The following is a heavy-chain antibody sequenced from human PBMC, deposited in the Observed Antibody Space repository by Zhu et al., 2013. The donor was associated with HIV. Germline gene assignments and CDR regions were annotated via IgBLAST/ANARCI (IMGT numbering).Heavy chain of an antibody. CDR1: GYTFTRFG. CDR2: ISPKNGDT. J-gene: IGHJ4*02. D-gene: IGHD3-10*01. V-gene: IGHV1-18*01. Sequence: QAHLVQSGTEVKKPGASVKVSCQAYGYTFTRFGVSWVRQAPGQGLEWMGWISPKNGDTNYAQNFQGKVTMTTDTSTSTAYMELMNLTSDDTAVYYCARSRYSNHYGSGXGPFFDYWGQGTLVTVSS. CDR3: ARSRYSNHYGSGXGPFFDY.